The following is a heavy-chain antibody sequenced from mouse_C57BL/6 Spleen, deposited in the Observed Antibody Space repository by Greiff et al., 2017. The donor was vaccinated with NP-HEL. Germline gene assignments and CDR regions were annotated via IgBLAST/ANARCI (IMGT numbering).Heavy chain of an antibody. V-gene: IGHV6-3*01. CDR3: TKTTVVEYYFDY. CDR2: IRLKSDNYAT. D-gene: IGHD1-1*01. CDR1: GFTFSNYW. J-gene: IGHJ2*01. Sequence: EVQLVESGGGLVQPGGSMKLSCVASGFTFSNYWMNWVRQSPEKGLEWVAQIRLKSDNYATHYAESVKGRFTISRDDSKSSVYLQMNNLRAEDTGIYYCTKTTVVEYYFDYWGQGTTLTVSS.